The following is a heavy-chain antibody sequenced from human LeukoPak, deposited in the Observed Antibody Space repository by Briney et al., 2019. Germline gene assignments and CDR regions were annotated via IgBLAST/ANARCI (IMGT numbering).Heavy chain of an antibody. D-gene: IGHD3-16*01. CDR3: ARNGRGTYDY. V-gene: IGHV1-2*02. Sequence: ASVKVSCKASGYTFTGYYFHWVRHAPGQGLEWMGWINPNTGGTTYAQKFQGRVTMTRDTSISTTYMELSNLSSDDTAVYYCARNGRGTYDYWGQGTLVTVSS. CDR2: INPNTGGT. J-gene: IGHJ4*02. CDR1: GYTFTGYY.